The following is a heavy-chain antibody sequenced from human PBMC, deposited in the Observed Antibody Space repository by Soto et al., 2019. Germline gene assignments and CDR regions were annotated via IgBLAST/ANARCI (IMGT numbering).Heavy chain of an antibody. CDR1: GYSFTSYW. V-gene: IGHV5-51*01. J-gene: IGHJ6*02. Sequence: PGESLKISCKGSGYSFTSYWIGWVRQMPGKGLEWMGIIYPGDSDTRYSPSFQGQVTISADNSKNTLYLQMNSLGAEDTAVYYCARDFVVGGPTINYYYGMDVWGQGTTVTVSS. CDR3: ARDFVVGGPTINYYYGMDV. D-gene: IGHD1-26*01. CDR2: IYPGDSDT.